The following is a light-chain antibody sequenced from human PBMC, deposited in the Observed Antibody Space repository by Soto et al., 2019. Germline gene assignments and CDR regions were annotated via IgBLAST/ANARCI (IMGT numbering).Light chain of an antibody. J-gene: IGLJ3*02. CDR1: SSDVGGYNY. V-gene: IGLV2-11*01. Sequence: QSVLTQPRSVSGSPGQSVTISCTGTSSDVGGYNYVSWYQQHPGKAPKLMIYDVSKRPSGVPDRFSGSKSGNTASLTISGLQAEDAADYYCCSYAGSSWVFGGGTKLTVL. CDR3: CSYAGSSWV. CDR2: DVS.